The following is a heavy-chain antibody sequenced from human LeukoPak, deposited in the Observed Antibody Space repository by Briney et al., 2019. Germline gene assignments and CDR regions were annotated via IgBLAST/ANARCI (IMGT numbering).Heavy chain of an antibody. D-gene: IGHD6-19*01. J-gene: IGHJ4*02. CDR2: ISASGDAT. V-gene: IGHV3-23*01. CDR3: AKEVAGTEKAFAY. CDR1: GFTFSSYA. Sequence: GGSLTLSCVASGFTFSSYAMSWVRQAPGKGLEWVSTISASGDATFYAASVRGRFTISRDNSKNTLYLQMSSLRIEDTAVYYCAKEVAGTEKAFAYWGQGSLVTVSS.